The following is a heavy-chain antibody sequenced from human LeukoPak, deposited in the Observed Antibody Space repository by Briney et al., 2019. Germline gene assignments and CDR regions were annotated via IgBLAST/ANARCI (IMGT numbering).Heavy chain of an antibody. J-gene: IGHJ4*02. V-gene: IGHV3-74*01. D-gene: IGHD5-18*01. CDR2: INGDASST. Sequence: GGSLRLSCAASGLTLSGYWMHWVRQAPGKGLVWVSRINGDASSTSYADSVKGRFTISRDNAKSTLYLQMNSLRVEDTAVYYCARARGNTYGYFEYWGQGTLITVSS. CDR3: ARARGNTYGYFEY. CDR1: GLTLSGYW.